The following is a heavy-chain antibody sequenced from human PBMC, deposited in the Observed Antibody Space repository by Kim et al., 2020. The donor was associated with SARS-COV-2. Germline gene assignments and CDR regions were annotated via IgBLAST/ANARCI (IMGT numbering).Heavy chain of an antibody. Sequence: GGSLRLSCVASGFTFSTYTMNWVRQAPGKGLEWISSISNDGNHIYYADSVKGRFTISRDNAKNSLYLQMNSLRAEDTAVYYCARDWSRDFDYWGQGILVTVSS. J-gene: IGHJ4*02. CDR2: ISNDGNHI. CDR1: GFTFSTYT. CDR3: ARDWSRDFDY. V-gene: IGHV3-21*01. D-gene: IGHD2-8*02.